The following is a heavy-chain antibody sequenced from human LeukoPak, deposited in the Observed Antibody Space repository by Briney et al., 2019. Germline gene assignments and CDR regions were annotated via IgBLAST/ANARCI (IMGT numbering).Heavy chain of an antibody. CDR2: IYTSGST. D-gene: IGHD3-3*01. CDR3: ARDANDFWSGYSDY. J-gene: IGHJ4*02. Sequence: SQTLSLTCTVSGGSISSGSYYWSWIRQPAGKGLEWIGHIYTSGSTNYNPSLKSRVTISVDTSKNQFSLKLSSVTAADTAVYYCARDANDFWSGYSDYWGQGTLVTVSS. V-gene: IGHV4-61*09. CDR1: GGSISSGSYY.